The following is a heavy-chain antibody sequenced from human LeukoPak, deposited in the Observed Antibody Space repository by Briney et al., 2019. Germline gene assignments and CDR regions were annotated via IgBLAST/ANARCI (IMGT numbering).Heavy chain of an antibody. D-gene: IGHD5-12*01. CDR2: IRSSSET. CDR1: GFIFSQYS. CDR3: ARDAGNSGYGCDL. Sequence: GGSLRLSCSASGFIFSQYSMNWVRQAPGKGLEWVSHIRSSSETFYADSVKGRFTISRDNARNSLYLQMNNLRGEDTAIYYCARDAGNSGYGCDLWGQGTLVTVSS. J-gene: IGHJ5*02. V-gene: IGHV3-48*01.